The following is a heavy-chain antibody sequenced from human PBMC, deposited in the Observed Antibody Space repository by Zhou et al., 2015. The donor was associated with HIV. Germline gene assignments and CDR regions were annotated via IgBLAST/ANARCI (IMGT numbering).Heavy chain of an antibody. CDR3: AEGIGRTSTIARTIPAYHHYGMDV. Sequence: QVQLVQSGAEVKKPGSSVKVSCKASGGTFSSYTISWVRQAPGQGLEWMGRIIPILGIANYAQKFQGRVTITADKSTSTAYMELSSLRSEDTAVYYCAEGIGRTSTIARTIPAYHHYGMDVWGQGTTVTVSS. CDR2: IIPILGIA. J-gene: IGHJ6*02. V-gene: IGHV1-69*02. D-gene: IGHD5/OR15-5a*01. CDR1: GGTFSSYT.